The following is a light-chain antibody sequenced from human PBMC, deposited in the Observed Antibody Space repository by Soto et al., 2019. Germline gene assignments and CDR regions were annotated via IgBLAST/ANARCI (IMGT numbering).Light chain of an antibody. CDR1: RDIDTY. CDR3: HQYDNRPVT. V-gene: IGKV1-33*01. Sequence: IQLTQSQSSLSASVGDRVTITCQASRDIDTYLNWYQQKPGKAPNLLIYDASNLETEVTLRFSGSRSWTHFTFTISSLQTEGMGPDYFHQYDNRPVTVGQGNKLEIK. CDR2: DAS. J-gene: IGKJ2*01.